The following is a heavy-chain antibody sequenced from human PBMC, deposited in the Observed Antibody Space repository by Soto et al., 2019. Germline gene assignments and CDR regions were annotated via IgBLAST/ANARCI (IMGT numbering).Heavy chain of an antibody. J-gene: IGHJ4*02. CDR2: ISYDGSNK. CDR1: GFTFSSYA. CDR3: ARAHNGVSSHRIY. Sequence: PGGSLRLSCAASGFTFSSYAMHWVRQAPGKGLEWVAVISYDGSNKYYADSVKGRFTISRDNSKNTLYLQMNSLRAEDTAVYYCARAHNGVSSHRIYWGQGTLVTVSS. D-gene: IGHD2-8*01. V-gene: IGHV3-30-3*01.